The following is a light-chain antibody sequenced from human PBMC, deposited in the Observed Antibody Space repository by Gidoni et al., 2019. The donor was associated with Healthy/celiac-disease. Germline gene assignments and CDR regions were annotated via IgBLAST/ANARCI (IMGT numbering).Light chain of an antibody. V-gene: IGKV1-39*01. J-gene: IGKJ2*01. CDR2: AAS. Sequence: RVTITCRASQNISSYLNWYQQKPGKAPKLLINAASSLQSGVPSRFSGSASRTDFTLTISSLQPEDFATYYCQQSYSTPPTFDQXTNLEIK. CDR3: QQSYSTPPT. CDR1: QNISSY.